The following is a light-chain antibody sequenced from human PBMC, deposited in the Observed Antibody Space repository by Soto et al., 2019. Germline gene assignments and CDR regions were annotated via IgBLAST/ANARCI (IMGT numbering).Light chain of an antibody. Sequence: EIVLTQSPDTLSLSPGDRATLSCRASQSVSTNYLAWYQQKLGQAPRLLIYGASSRATGIPDRFSGNGSGTDFTLTISRLEPEDFAVYYCHQYGSTPFTFGPGTKVDIK. CDR1: QSVSTNY. CDR2: GAS. V-gene: IGKV3-20*01. J-gene: IGKJ3*01. CDR3: HQYGSTPFT.